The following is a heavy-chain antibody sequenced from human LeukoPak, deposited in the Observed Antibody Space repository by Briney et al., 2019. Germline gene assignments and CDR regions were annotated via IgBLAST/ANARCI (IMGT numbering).Heavy chain of an antibody. D-gene: IGHD2-15*01. V-gene: IGHV3-48*01. CDR3: ARGRGYCSGGSCHYFDY. Sequence: PGGSLRLSCAASGFTFSDYSMNWVRQSPGKGLEWVSYIISRGTTIYYADSVKGRFTISRDSAKNSPYLQMNSLRAEDTAVYYCARGRGYCSGGSCHYFDYWGQGTLVTVSS. J-gene: IGHJ4*02. CDR1: GFTFSDYS. CDR2: IISRGTTI.